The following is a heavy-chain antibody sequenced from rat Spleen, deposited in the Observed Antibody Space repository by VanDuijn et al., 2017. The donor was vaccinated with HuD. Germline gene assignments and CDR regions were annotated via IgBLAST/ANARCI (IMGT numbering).Heavy chain of an antibody. J-gene: IGHJ3*01. D-gene: IGHD1-8*01. CDR2: ISHDGDST. V-gene: IGHV5-20*01. Sequence: EVQLLESEGDLVQPGRSLKVSCAASGFTFSYYYMAWVRQGPTEGLEWVATISHDGDSTYYRDSGQGRFTISRDNAKSTLYLQMDRLRSEDTAISYCTPLDSSSPLYNWCAYWGQGTLVTVSS. CDR3: TPLDSSSPLYNWCAY. CDR1: GFTFSYYY.